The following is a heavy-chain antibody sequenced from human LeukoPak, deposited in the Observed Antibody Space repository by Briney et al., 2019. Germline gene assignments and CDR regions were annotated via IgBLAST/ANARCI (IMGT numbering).Heavy chain of an antibody. D-gene: IGHD2-2*01. Sequence: PGGSLRLSCTASGFAFDEHGMSWVRQVPGKGLEWVSGINWSGGSTGYADPLRGRFTIPRDNAKNSLYVQMDSLRAEDTALYYCARAPITSPFYFDYWGQGTLVTVSS. CDR1: GFAFDEHG. CDR3: ARAPITSPFYFDY. J-gene: IGHJ4*02. V-gene: IGHV3-20*04. CDR2: INWSGGST.